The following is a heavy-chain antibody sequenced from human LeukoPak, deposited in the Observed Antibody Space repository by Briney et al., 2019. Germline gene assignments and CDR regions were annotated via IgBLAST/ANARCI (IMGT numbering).Heavy chain of an antibody. V-gene: IGHV1-8*01. D-gene: IGHD6-13*01. Sequence: ASVTVSCKASGYTFTSYDINWVRQATGQGLEWMGWMNPNSGNTGYAQKFQGRVTMTRNTSISTAYMELSSLRSEDTAVYYCARGVIAAAGDNFDYWGQGTLVTVSS. J-gene: IGHJ4*02. CDR3: ARGVIAAAGDNFDY. CDR1: GYTFTSYD. CDR2: MNPNSGNT.